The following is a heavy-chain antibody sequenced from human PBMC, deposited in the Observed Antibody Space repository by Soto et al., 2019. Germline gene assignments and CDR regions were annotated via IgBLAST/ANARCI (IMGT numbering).Heavy chain of an antibody. J-gene: IGHJ5*02. CDR1: GGSISSGDYY. D-gene: IGHD6-19*01. CDR3: AREKGIAVAGTEWFDP. Sequence: PSETLSLTCTVSGGSISSGDYYWSWIRQPPGKGLEWIGYIYYSGSTYYNPSLKSRVTISVDTSKNQFSLKLSSVTAADTAVYYCAREKGIAVAGTEWFDPWGQGTLVTVSS. CDR2: IYYSGST. V-gene: IGHV4-30-4*01.